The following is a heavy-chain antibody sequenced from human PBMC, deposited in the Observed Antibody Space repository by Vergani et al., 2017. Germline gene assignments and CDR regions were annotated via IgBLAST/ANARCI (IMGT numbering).Heavy chain of an antibody. V-gene: IGHV4-34*01. J-gene: IGHJ5*02. CDR1: GGSFSGYY. CDR3: ARGVTMIVVVIPHSWFDP. D-gene: IGHD3-22*01. CDR2: INHSGST. Sequence: QVQLQQWGAGLLKPSETLSLTCAVYGGSFSGYYWSWIRPPPGKGLEWIGEINHSGSTNYNPSLKSRVTIQVDTSKNQFSLKLSSVTAADRAVYYCARGVTMIVVVIPHSWFDPWGQGTLVTVSS.